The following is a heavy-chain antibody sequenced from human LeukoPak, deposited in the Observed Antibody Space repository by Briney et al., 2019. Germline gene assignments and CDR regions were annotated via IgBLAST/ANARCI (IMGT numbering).Heavy chain of an antibody. CDR1: GFTFSSYG. D-gene: IGHD3-10*01. Sequence: GGSLTLSCTASGFTFSSYGMNWVRQAPGKGLEWVSVIYYDGTTNYADSVKGRFTISRDNSKNTLYLQMNSLRAEDTAVYYCARGGMVRGVTVDYWGQGTLVTVSS. CDR2: IYYDGTT. CDR3: ARGGMVRGVTVDY. J-gene: IGHJ4*02. V-gene: IGHV3-66*01.